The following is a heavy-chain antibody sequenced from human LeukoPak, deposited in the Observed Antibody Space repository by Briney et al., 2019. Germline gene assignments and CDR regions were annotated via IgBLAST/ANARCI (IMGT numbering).Heavy chain of an antibody. CDR2: ISGSGSFI. J-gene: IGHJ4*02. CDR3: ARDPYYDSSGDY. V-gene: IGHV3-21*01. Sequence: GGSLRLSCTASGFTFSTYRMNWVRQAPGKGLEWVSSISGSGSFIYDADSVKGRFTISRDNAKNSLYLQMNSLRDEDTAVYYCARDPYYDSSGDYWGQGTLVTVSS. D-gene: IGHD3-22*01. CDR1: GFTFSTYR.